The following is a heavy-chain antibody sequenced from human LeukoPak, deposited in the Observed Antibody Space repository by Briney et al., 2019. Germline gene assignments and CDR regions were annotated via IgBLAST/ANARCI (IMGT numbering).Heavy chain of an antibody. V-gene: IGHV1-24*01. Sequence: GASVKVSCKVSGYTLTEVSIHWVRQAPGKAREWMAGFDPDDGETIYAQKFQGRVTMTEDTSTDTAYMELSSLRSEDTAMYYCATEAAYGNFGELLAWGQGSLVTVSS. CDR1: GYTLTEVS. CDR3: ATEAAYGNFGELLA. CDR2: FDPDDGET. D-gene: IGHD3-10*01. J-gene: IGHJ5*02.